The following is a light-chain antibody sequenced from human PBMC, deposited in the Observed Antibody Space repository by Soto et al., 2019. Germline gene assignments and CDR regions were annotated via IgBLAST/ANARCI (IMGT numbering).Light chain of an antibody. CDR1: SSDVGRYNY. V-gene: IGLV2-14*03. Sequence: QSVLAQPASVSGSRGQSITISCIGTSSDVGRYNYVSWFQQHPGKVPKLIIYDVSNWPSGVSDRFSGSKSGNTASLTISGLQPEDEADYYCSSFTSSSTFVFGTGTKVTVL. CDR3: SSFTSSSTFV. CDR2: DVS. J-gene: IGLJ1*01.